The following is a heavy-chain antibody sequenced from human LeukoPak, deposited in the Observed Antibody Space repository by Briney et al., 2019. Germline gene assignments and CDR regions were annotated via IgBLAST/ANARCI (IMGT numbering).Heavy chain of an antibody. D-gene: IGHD4-17*01. J-gene: IGHJ4*02. Sequence: GGSLRLSCAASGFPFSSYAMHWVRQAPGEGLEWVALISYDGSNKYYADSVKGRFTVSRDNAKNTLYLQMNSLRAEDTAVYYCARHAYGDYGDLDYWGQGTLVTVSS. V-gene: IGHV3-30-3*01. CDR2: ISYDGSNK. CDR1: GFPFSSYA. CDR3: ARHAYGDYGDLDY.